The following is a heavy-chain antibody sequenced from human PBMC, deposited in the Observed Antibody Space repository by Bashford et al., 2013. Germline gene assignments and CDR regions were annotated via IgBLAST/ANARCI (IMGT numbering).Heavy chain of an antibody. CDR2: IYYTGIT. Sequence: SETLSLTCTVSGGSISSFYWSWIRQPPGKGLEWIGYIYYTGITNYNPSLKSRVTISVDTSKNQFSLKVNAVTVADTATYFCARVYGVDPTANFGMDVWGQGTTVTVSS. D-gene: IGHD4-17*01. V-gene: IGHV4-59*01. CDR1: GGSISSFY. CDR3: ARVYGVDPTANFGMDV. J-gene: IGHJ6*02.